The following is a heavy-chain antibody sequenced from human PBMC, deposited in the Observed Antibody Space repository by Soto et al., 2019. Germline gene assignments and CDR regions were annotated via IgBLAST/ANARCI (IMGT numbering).Heavy chain of an antibody. D-gene: IGHD1-26*01. CDR1: GGFLRNYY. Sequence: SETLSLRYTGSGGFLRNYYWGWIRQPPGKGLECIGYIYYSGSTNYNPSLKSRVTISVDTSKNQFSLKLSSVTAADTAVYYCARRWGRVFDYWGQGTLVTVSS. CDR3: ARRWGRVFDY. J-gene: IGHJ4*02. CDR2: IYYSGST. V-gene: IGHV4-59*08.